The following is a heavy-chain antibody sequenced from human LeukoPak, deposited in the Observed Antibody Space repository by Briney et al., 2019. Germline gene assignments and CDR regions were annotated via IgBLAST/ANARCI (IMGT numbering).Heavy chain of an antibody. CDR2: IRADAVTT. V-gene: IGHV3-23*01. CDR1: GFSFSSYG. D-gene: IGHD5-24*01. Sequence: PGGSLRLSCAASGFSFSSYGMHWVRQAPGKGLEWVSGIRADAVTTYYADSVKGRFIISRDNSKNTVYLQMNSLSAEDAAVYYCVKDDGWVQYANWGQGTLVTVSS. CDR3: VKDDGWVQYAN. J-gene: IGHJ4*02.